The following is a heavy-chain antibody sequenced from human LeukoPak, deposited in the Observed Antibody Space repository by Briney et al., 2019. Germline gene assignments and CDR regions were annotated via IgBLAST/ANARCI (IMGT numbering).Heavy chain of an antibody. CDR3: ARDIGYSYDITYYYYGMDV. Sequence: PSETLSLTCAVYGGSFSGYYWSWIRQPPGKGLEWIGEINHSGSTNYNPSLKSRVTISVDTSKNQFSLKLSSVTAADTAVYYCARDIGYSYDITYYYYGMDVWGQGTTVTVSS. CDR2: INHSGST. CDR1: GGSFSGYY. V-gene: IGHV4-34*01. D-gene: IGHD5-18*01. J-gene: IGHJ6*02.